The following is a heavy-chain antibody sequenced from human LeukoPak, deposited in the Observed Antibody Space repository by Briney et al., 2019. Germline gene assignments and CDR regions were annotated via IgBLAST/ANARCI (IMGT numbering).Heavy chain of an antibody. CDR2: ISPDGSNK. V-gene: IGHV3-30*18. CDR1: GFIFDDYA. CDR3: SNEGGVYLPFAD. J-gene: IGHJ4*02. Sequence: GGSLRLSCTASGFIFDDYALHWVRQAPGKGLEWVAVISPDGSNKYYADSVNGRFTISRDNSKSTLYLQMNTLTVEDTAIYHCSNEGGVYLPFADWGQGTRVTVSS. D-gene: IGHD2-8*01.